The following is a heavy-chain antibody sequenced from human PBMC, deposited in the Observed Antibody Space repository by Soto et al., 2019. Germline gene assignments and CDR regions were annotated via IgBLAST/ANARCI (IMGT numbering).Heavy chain of an antibody. D-gene: IGHD6-13*01. CDR1: GFTFSSSG. V-gene: IGHV3-13*01. Sequence: EVHLVESGGGLVQPGGSLRLSCAASGFTFSSSGMHWVRQVTGKGLEWVSAIGAGGDTYYPDSVQGRFTISRENAKNSLYLQMNSLRDEDTAVYFCAREGRSSTWYDWYFDLWGRGTLVTVSS. CDR2: IGAGGDT. CDR3: AREGRSSTWYDWYFDL. J-gene: IGHJ2*01.